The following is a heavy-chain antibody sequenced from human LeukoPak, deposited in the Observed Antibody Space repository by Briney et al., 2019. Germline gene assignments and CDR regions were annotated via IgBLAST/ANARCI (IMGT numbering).Heavy chain of an antibody. CDR3: VGGGQWLAFDY. Sequence: PSETLSLTWTVSGGSINTYYWSWIRQPPGKRLEWIGYIHYTGTTNYNPSLESRVTISIDTSKNQFSLKLTSVTAADTAVYYCVGGGQWLAFDYWGQGILVTDSS. CDR1: GGSINTYY. CDR2: IHYTGTT. V-gene: IGHV4-59*03. D-gene: IGHD6-19*01. J-gene: IGHJ4*02.